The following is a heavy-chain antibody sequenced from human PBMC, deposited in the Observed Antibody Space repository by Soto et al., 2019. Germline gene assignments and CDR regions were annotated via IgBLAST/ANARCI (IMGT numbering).Heavy chain of an antibody. Sequence: QLQLVQSGAEVKKPGSSVKVSCKASGGTFSSFTVNWVRQAPGQGLEWMGGFMPILGAANYAPKFQGRVTIIADESTNTGYMELSSLRSEDTAVYYCARGNAFDIWGQGTMVTV. CDR1: GGTFSSFT. CDR2: FMPILGAA. CDR3: ARGNAFDI. V-gene: IGHV1-69*01. J-gene: IGHJ3*02.